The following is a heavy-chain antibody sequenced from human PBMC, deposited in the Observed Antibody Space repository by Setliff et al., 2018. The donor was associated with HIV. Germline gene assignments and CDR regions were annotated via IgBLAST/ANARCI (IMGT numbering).Heavy chain of an antibody. CDR1: GGSIINNF. D-gene: IGHD4-17*01. CDR2: IYYTGTT. Sequence: KTSETLSLTCTVSGGSIINNFWSWIRLPPGKGLEWIGYIYYTGTTKYNPSLKSRVTMSVDTSKNQLSLKLSSLTAADTAVYYCARDRPPSTVDMLGAFDRWGQGTMVTVS. CDR3: ARDRPPSTVDMLGAFDR. V-gene: IGHV4-59*01. J-gene: IGHJ3*02.